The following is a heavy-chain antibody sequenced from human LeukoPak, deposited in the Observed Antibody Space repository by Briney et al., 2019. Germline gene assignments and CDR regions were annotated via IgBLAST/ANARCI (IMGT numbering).Heavy chain of an antibody. J-gene: IGHJ4*02. Sequence: RTSETLSLTCAVYGGSFGGYYWSWIRQPPGKGLEWIGEINHSGSTTYTPSLKSRVTISVDTSKNQFSLKLSSVIAADTAVYYCARNLAFWGQGTLVTVSS. CDR3: ARNLAF. D-gene: IGHD3-3*02. CDR2: INHSGST. V-gene: IGHV4-34*01. CDR1: GGSFGGYY.